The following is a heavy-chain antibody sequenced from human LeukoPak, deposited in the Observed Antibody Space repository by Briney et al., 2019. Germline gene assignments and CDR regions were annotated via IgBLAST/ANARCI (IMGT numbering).Heavy chain of an antibody. CDR1: GYSISSGYY. Sequence: SETLSLTCAVSGYSISSGYYWGWIWQPPGKGLEWTGSIYHSGSTYYNPSLKSRVTISVDTSKNQFSLKLSSVTAADTAVYYCARRYGSGWPTFDYWGQGTPVTVSS. D-gene: IGHD6-19*01. CDR2: IYHSGST. V-gene: IGHV4-38-2*01. J-gene: IGHJ4*02. CDR3: ARRYGSGWPTFDY.